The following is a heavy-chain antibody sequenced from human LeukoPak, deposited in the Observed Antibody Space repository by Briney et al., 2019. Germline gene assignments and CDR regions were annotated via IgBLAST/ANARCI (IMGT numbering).Heavy chain of an antibody. Sequence: SETLSLTCTVSGGSNSSSSYYWGWIRQPPGKGLEWIGSIYYSGSTYYNPSLKSRVTISVDTTKNQFSLKLSSVTAADTAVYYCARYSSSWYWFDPWGQGTLVTVSS. D-gene: IGHD6-13*01. CDR3: ARYSSSWYWFDP. V-gene: IGHV4-39*07. J-gene: IGHJ5*02. CDR1: GGSNSSSSYY. CDR2: IYYSGST.